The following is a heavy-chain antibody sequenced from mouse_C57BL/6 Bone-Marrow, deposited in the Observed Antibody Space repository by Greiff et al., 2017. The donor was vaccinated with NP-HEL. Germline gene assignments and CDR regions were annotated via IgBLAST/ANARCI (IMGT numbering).Heavy chain of an antibody. D-gene: IGHD4-1*01. V-gene: IGHV1-82*01. CDR3: ARSVTGTSYYFDY. CDR2: IYPGDGDT. CDR1: GYAFSSSW. J-gene: IGHJ2*01. Sequence: QVHVKQSGPELVKPGASVKISCKASGYAFSSSWMNWVKQRPGKGLEWIGRIYPGDGDTNYNGKFKGKATLTADKSSSTAYMQLSSLTSEDSAVYFCARSVTGTSYYFDYWGQGTTLTVSS.